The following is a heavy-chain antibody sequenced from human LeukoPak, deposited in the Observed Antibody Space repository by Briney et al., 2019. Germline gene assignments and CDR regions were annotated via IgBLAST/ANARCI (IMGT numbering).Heavy chain of an antibody. J-gene: IGHJ3*02. D-gene: IGHD5-24*01. Sequence: GGSLRLSCAASGFTFSTYDMNWVRQAPEKGLEWVAYISVGGIIEYADSVKGRFTISRDNAKNSLYLQMNSLRPEDTAVYYCTRARDGHNHNTFDIWGQGTMVTVSS. CDR1: GFTFSTYD. V-gene: IGHV3-48*01. CDR3: TRARDGHNHNTFDI. CDR2: ISVGGII.